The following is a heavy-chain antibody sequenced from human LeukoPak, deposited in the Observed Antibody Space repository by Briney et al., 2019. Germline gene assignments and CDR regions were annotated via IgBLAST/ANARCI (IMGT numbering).Heavy chain of an antibody. CDR1: GGTFSSYA. V-gene: IGHV1-69*06. CDR2: IIPIFGTA. D-gene: IGHD1-26*01. J-gene: IGHJ4*02. Sequence: ASVKVSCKASGGTFSSYAISWVRQAPGQGLEWMGGIIPIFGTANYAQKLQGRVTITADKSTSTAYMELSSLRSEDTAMYYCARPGGSYGSDFDFWGQGTLVTVSS. CDR3: ARPGGSYGSDFDF.